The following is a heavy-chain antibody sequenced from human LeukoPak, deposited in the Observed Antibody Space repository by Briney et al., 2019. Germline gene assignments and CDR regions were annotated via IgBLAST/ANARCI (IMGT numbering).Heavy chain of an antibody. CDR2: INHSGST. D-gene: IGHD3-22*01. V-gene: IGHV4-34*01. J-gene: IGHJ4*02. CDR3: ARATSRGSGYLRFDY. Sequence: SETLSLTCAVYGGSFSGYYWSWIRQPPGKGLEWIGEINHSGSTNYNPSLKSRVTISVDTSKNRFSLKLSSVTAADTAVYYCARATSRGSGYLRFDYWGQGTLVTVSS. CDR1: GGSFSGYY.